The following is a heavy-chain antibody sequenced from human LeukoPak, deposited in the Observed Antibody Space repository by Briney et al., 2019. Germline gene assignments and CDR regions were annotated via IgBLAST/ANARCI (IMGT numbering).Heavy chain of an antibody. D-gene: IGHD1-26*01. CDR3: AKDPGSYYPPDYFDY. Sequence: TGGSLRLSCEASGFTFNNFGMHWVRQAPGKGLEWVAFIRYDGSNKYYADSVKGRFTISRDNSKNTLYLQMDSLRAEDTAVYYCAKDPGSYYPPDYFDYWGQGTLVTVSS. V-gene: IGHV3-30*02. CDR1: GFTFNNFG. J-gene: IGHJ4*02. CDR2: IRYDGSNK.